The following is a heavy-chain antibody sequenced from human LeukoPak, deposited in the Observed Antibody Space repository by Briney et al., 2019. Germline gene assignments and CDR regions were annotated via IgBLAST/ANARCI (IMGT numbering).Heavy chain of an antibody. CDR1: GGSISSYY. CDR3: ARDRDIVVGGAFDI. V-gene: IGHV4-4*07. Sequence: PSETLSLTCTVSGGSISSYYWSWIRQPAGKGLEWIGRIHTSGSTDYNPSLKSRVTISVDTSKNQFSLKLSSVTAADTAVYYCARDRDIVVGGAFDIWGQGTMVTVSS. J-gene: IGHJ3*02. CDR2: IHTSGST. D-gene: IGHD2-2*01.